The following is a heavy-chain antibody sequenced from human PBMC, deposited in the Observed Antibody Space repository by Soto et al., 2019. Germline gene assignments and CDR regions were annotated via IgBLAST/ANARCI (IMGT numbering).Heavy chain of an antibody. D-gene: IGHD6-19*01. CDR3: AGGAVAGRMDY. CDR2: ISAYNGNT. Sequence: ASVKVSCKASGYTFTSYGISWVRQASGQGLEWMGWISAYNGNTNYAQKLQGRVTMTTDPSTSTAYMELRSLRAGDTAVYYCAGGAVAGRMDYWAKGTLFTVSA. CDR1: GYTFTSYG. J-gene: IGHJ4*02. V-gene: IGHV1-18*01.